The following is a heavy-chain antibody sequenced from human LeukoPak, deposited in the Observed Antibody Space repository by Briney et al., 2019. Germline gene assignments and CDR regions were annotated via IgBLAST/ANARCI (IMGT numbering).Heavy chain of an antibody. CDR1: GFTFRDYT. Sequence: PGGSLRLSCAASGFTFRDYTMNWVRQAPGKGLEWVSAINKGSSFIKYADSVKGRFIVSRDNAKNLLFLQMNSLRVEDTALYFCAREVLDIVEPGTNTIDYWGQGTRVTVSS. V-gene: IGHV3-21*01. CDR2: INKGSSFI. J-gene: IGHJ4*02. CDR3: AREVLDIVEPGTNTIDY. D-gene: IGHD2-8*01.